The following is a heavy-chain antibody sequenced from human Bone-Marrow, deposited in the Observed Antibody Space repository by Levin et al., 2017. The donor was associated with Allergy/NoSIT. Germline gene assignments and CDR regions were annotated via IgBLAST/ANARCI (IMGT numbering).Heavy chain of an antibody. CDR3: ARNPDGDGSWIDP. CDR1: GASISSGGYY. V-gene: IGHV4-31*02. CDR2: IYYSGST. J-gene: IGHJ5*02. D-gene: IGHD4-17*01. Sequence: PSETLSLTCSVSGASISSGGYYWSWIRQHPGKGLEWIGHIYYSGSTYYNPSLKSRVTMSVDRSENRFSLNLRSVTAADTAVYYCARNPDGDGSWIDPWGQGTLVTVSS.